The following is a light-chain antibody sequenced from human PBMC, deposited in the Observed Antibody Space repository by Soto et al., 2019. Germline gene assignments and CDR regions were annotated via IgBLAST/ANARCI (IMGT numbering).Light chain of an antibody. CDR1: QDIAIY. CDR3: QQRNNWPSTT. Sequence: IQLTQSPSSLSASVGDRVTITCRASQDIAIYLAWYQQKPGKAPKLLIYAASTLQSGVPSRFSGSGSGTDFTLTISSLEPEDFAVYYCQQRNNWPSTTFGPGTKVDIK. J-gene: IGKJ3*01. V-gene: IGKV1-9*01. CDR2: AAS.